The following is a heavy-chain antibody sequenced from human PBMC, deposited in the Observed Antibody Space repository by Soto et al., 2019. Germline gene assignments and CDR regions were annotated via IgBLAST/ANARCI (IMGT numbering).Heavy chain of an antibody. D-gene: IGHD3-22*01. CDR3: AKDNYDSSGPFDY. J-gene: IGHJ4*02. V-gene: IGHV3-30*18. Sequence: PGGSLRLSCAASGFTFSSYGMHLVRQAPGKGLEWVAVISYDGRNKYYADSVKGRFTISRDNSKSTLYLQMNSLRAEDTAVYYCAKDNYDSSGPFDYWGQGTLLTVSS. CDR2: ISYDGRNK. CDR1: GFTFSSYG.